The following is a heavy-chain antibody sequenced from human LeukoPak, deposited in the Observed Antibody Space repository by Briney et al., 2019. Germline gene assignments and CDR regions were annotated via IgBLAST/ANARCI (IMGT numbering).Heavy chain of an antibody. CDR1: GGSISTYY. D-gene: IGHD4-11*01. CDR3: ARGFYSPHY. V-gene: IGHV4-59*01. J-gene: IGHJ4*02. CDR2: FYYTGST. Sequence: SETLSLACTVSGGSISTYYWSWIRQPPGKGLDWIGSFYYTGSTNYNPSLRSRVTISLDTSKNQISLRLSSVTAADTAVYYCARGFYSPHYWGQGTLVSVSS.